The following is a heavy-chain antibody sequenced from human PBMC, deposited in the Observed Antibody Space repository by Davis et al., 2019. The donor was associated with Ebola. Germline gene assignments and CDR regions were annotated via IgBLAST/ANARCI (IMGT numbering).Heavy chain of an antibody. V-gene: IGHV4-59*01. CDR1: GGSISSYY. D-gene: IGHD7-27*01. Sequence: SETPSLTCPVSGGSISSYYWSWIRQPPGKGLEWIGYIYYSGSTNYNPSLKSRVTISVDTSKNQFSLKLSSVTAADTAVYYCVKDAHWGFENWGQGTLVTVSS. CDR2: IYYSGST. J-gene: IGHJ4*02. CDR3: VKDAHWGFEN.